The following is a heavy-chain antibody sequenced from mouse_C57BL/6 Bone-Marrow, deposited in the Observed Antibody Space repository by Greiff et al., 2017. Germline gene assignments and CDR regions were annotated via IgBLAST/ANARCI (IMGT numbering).Heavy chain of an antibody. CDR1: GYTFTNYW. D-gene: IGHD1-1*01. J-gene: IGHJ1*03. CDR2: IYPGGGYT. CDR3: ARGRITTVVGWYFDV. Sequence: QVQLQQPGAELVRPGTSVKMSCKASGYTFTNYWIGWAKQRPGHGLEWIGDIYPGGGYTNYNEKFKGKATLTADKSSSTAYMQFSSLTSEDSAIYYCARGRITTVVGWYFDVWGTGTTVTVSS. V-gene: IGHV1-63*01.